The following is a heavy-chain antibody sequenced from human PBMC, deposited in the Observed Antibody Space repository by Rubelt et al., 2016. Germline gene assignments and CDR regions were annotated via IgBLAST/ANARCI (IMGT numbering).Heavy chain of an antibody. Sequence: VQPGRSLRLSCAASGFTFDDYAMHWVRQAPGKGLEWVSGIIWNSGSIGYADSVKGRFTISRDNAKNSLYLQMNSLRAEDTALYYCAKDQATVTQNSYGMDVWGQGTTVTVSS. V-gene: IGHV3-9*01. CDR1: GFTFDDYA. CDR3: AKDQATVTQNSYGMDV. J-gene: IGHJ6*02. CDR2: IIWNSGSI. D-gene: IGHD4-17*01.